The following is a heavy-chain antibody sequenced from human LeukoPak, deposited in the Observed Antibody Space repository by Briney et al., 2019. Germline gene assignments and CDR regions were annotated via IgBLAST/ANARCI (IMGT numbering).Heavy chain of an antibody. CDR2: IYHSGST. D-gene: IGHD3-22*01. Sequence: PSETLSLTCAVYGGSFSGYYWSWIRQPPGKGLEWIGSIYHSGSTYYNPSLKSRVTISVDTSKNQFSLKLSSVTAADTAVYYCARDGRGGYYSEPFDYWGQGTLVTVSS. J-gene: IGHJ4*02. CDR3: ARDGRGGYYSEPFDY. V-gene: IGHV4-34*01. CDR1: GGSFSGYY.